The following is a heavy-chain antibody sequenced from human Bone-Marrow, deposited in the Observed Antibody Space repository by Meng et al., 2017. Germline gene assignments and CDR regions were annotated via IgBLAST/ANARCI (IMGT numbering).Heavy chain of an antibody. J-gene: IGHJ3*02. CDR2: MNPNSGNT. CDR1: GDTFTSYD. V-gene: IGHV1-8*03. CDR3: ASSRSNYYYDSSGYYRLKAFDI. D-gene: IGHD3-22*01. Sequence: AAAKVSCKASGDTFTSYDINWVRQATGQGLEWMGWMNPNSGNTGYAQKFQGRVTITRNTSISTAYMELSSLRSEDTAVYYCASSRSNYYYDSSGYYRLKAFDIWGQGTMVTVSS.